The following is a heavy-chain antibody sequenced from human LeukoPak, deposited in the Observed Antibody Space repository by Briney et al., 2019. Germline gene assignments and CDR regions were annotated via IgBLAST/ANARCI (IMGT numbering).Heavy chain of an antibody. D-gene: IGHD5-12*01. CDR1: GFSYRNSW. V-gene: IGHV3-7*05. CDR3: ARDSAYNVFDY. Sequence: GGSLRLSCAASGFSYRNSWMTWVRQAPGKGLEWVANIKEDGSAKNYVDSVKGRFTISRDNAKNSLYLHMSSLRAEDTAVYYCARDSAYNVFDYWGQGTLVTVSS. CDR2: IKEDGSAK. J-gene: IGHJ4*02.